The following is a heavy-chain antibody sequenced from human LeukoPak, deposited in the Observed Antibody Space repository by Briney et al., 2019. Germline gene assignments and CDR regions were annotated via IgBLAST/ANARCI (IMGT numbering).Heavy chain of an antibody. CDR1: GFTFSSYD. CDR2: ISSSSSSI. D-gene: IGHD1-26*01. V-gene: IGHV3-21*01. CDR3: ARVPPWDLAHAFDI. J-gene: IGHJ3*02. Sequence: GGSLRLSCAASGFTFSSYDMTWVRQAPGKGLEWVSSISSSSSSIYYADSVKGRFTISRDNARNSLYLQMNSLRAEDTAVYYCARVPPWDLAHAFDIWGQGTMVTVSS.